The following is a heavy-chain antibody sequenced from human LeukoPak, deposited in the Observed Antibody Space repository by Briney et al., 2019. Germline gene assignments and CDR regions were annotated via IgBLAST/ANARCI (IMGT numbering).Heavy chain of an antibody. CDR3: VSGSGWIFDY. V-gene: IGHV3-7*03. D-gene: IGHD6-19*01. J-gene: IGHJ4*02. CDR2: IKEDGSGE. Sequence: GGSLRLSCAASGLMFSSYWMDWVRQAPGKGLEWVAHIKEDGSGEYYVDSVKGRFTISIDNAKKSMYLQMNSLRVEDTAIYYCVSGSGWIFDYWGQGILVTVSS. CDR1: GLMFSSYW.